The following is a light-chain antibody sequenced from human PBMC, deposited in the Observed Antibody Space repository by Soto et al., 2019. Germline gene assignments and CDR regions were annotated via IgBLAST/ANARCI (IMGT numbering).Light chain of an antibody. CDR3: NSYASTTLYV. J-gene: IGLJ1*01. Sequence: QSALTQPASVSGSPGQSITISCSGTSSDAGVYDAVSWYQQYPGKAPKLMIYDVNNRPSGVSNRFSGSKSGDTASLTISGLQAEDEADYYCNSYASTTLYVFGTGTKLTVL. CDR1: SSDAGVYDA. V-gene: IGLV2-14*01. CDR2: DVN.